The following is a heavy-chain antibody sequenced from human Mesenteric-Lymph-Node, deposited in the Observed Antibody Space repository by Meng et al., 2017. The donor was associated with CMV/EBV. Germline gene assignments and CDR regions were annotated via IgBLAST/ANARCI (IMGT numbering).Heavy chain of an antibody. CDR1: SNY. CDR2: IYSRGST. Sequence: SNYMSWVRQAPGKGREWVSVIYSRGSTFYADSVQGRFTISRDTSKNTLYLQMNSLRADDTAVYYCARDLASTISQSNYYYYYGTDLWGRGTTVTVSS. V-gene: IGHV3-53*01. CDR3: ARDLASTISQSNYYYYYGTDL. J-gene: IGHJ6*02.